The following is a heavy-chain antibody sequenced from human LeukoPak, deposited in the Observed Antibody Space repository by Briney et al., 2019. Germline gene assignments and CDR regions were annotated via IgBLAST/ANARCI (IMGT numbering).Heavy chain of an antibody. D-gene: IGHD5/OR15-5a*01. V-gene: IGHV3-23*01. J-gene: IGHJ4*02. CDR2: ISSDGANT. CDR3: AKGLSTKVY. CDR1: GFTFSSYA. Sequence: HAGGSLRLSCAASGFTFSSYAMSWVRQAPGKGLEWVSAISSDGANTYHADSMKGRFTISRDNSKNTLYLQMNSLRAEDTAVYHCAKGLSTKVYWGQGTLVTVSS.